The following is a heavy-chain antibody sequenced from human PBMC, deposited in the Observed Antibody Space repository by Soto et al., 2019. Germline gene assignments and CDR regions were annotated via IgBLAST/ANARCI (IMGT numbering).Heavy chain of an antibody. Sequence: GKRLEWMGWSNAGNGNTKYSQKFQGRVTITRDTSASTAYMQLSSLRSEDTAVYYCARVVAVAADLDYLVQGTPDTGTS. CDR2: SNAGNGNT. D-gene: IGHD6-19*01. CDR3: ARVVAVAADLDY. J-gene: IGHJ4*02. V-gene: IGHV1-3*01.